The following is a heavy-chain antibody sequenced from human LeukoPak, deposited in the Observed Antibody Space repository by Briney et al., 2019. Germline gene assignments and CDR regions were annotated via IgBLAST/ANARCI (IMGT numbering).Heavy chain of an antibody. CDR3: ARGSGDYYGSGSSSFDY. V-gene: IGHV4-38-2*02. D-gene: IGHD3-10*01. J-gene: IGHJ4*02. CDR2: IYHSGST. CDR1: GYSISSGYY. Sequence: TSETLSLTCTVSGYSISSGYYWGWIRQPPGKGLEWIGSIYHSGSTYYNPSLKSRVTISVDTSKNQFSLKLSSVTAADMAVYYCARGSGDYYGSGSSSFDYWGQGTLVTVSS.